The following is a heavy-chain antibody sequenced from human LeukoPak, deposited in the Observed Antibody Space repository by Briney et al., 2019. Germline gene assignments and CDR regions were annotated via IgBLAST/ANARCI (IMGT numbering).Heavy chain of an antibody. CDR2: ISAYNGNT. CDR3: ARAEDIVLMVYAIEDY. CDR1: GYTFTSYG. V-gene: IGHV1-18*01. J-gene: IGHJ4*02. D-gene: IGHD2-8*01. Sequence: ASVKVSCKASGYTFTSYGISWVRQAPGLGLEWMGWISAYNGNTNYAQKLQGRVTMTTDTSTSTAYMELRSLRSDDTAVYYCARAEDIVLMVYAIEDYWGQGTLVTVSS.